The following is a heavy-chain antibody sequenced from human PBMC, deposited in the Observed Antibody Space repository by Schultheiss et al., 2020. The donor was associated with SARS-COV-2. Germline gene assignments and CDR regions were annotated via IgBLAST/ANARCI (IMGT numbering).Heavy chain of an antibody. D-gene: IGHD6-13*01. V-gene: IGHV3-48*03. J-gene: IGHJ4*02. CDR2: ISSSGSTI. Sequence: GGSLRLSCAASGFTFSSYEMNWVRQAPGKGLEWVSYISSSGSTIYYADSVKGRFTISRDNAKNSLYLQMNSLRAEDTAVYYCARDGGIAAAGLGTFDYWGQGTLVTVSS. CDR1: GFTFSSYE. CDR3: ARDGGIAAAGLGTFDY.